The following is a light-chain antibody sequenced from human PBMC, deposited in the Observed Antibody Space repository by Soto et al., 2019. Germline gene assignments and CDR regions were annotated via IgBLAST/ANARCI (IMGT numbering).Light chain of an antibody. J-gene: IGKJ2*01. Sequence: DIQMTQSPSSVSASVGARVTITCRASQGISSWLAWYQQKPGKAPKHLTYPATRLQSGVPSRLSGSGAGTNVMLTVSSLQPQDFATNYFQEGDCFIKILGQGTKLEIK. CDR1: QGISSW. CDR3: QEGDCFIKI. V-gene: IGKV1-12*01. CDR2: PAT.